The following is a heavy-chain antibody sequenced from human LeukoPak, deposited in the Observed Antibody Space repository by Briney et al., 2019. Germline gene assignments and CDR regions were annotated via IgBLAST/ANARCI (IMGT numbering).Heavy chain of an antibody. CDR1: GYTFTSYG. D-gene: IGHD2-15*01. J-gene: IGHJ5*02. Sequence: ASVKVSCTASGYTFTSYGISWVRQAPGQGLEWMGWISAYNGNTNYAQKLQGRVTMTTDTSTSTAYMELRSLRSDDTAVYYCARESCSGGSCYSSDDWFDPWGQGTLVTVSS. CDR3: ARESCSGGSCYSSDDWFDP. CDR2: ISAYNGNT. V-gene: IGHV1-18*01.